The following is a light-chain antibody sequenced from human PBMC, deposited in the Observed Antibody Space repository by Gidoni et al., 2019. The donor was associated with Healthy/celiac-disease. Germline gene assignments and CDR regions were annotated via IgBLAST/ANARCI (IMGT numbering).Light chain of an antibody. CDR2: GAS. CDR1: QSVSSSY. Sequence: EIVLTQSPGTLSLSPGERATLSCRASQSVSSSYLAWYQQKPGQAPSLLIYGASSRATGIPDRFSGSGSGTDFTLTISRLEPADFAVYYCQQYGSSFTFGPGTKVDIK. CDR3: QQYGSSFT. J-gene: IGKJ3*01. V-gene: IGKV3-20*01.